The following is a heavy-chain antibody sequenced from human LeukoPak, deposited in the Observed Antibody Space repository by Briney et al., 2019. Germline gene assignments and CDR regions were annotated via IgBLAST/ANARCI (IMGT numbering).Heavy chain of an antibody. V-gene: IGHV4-39*01. D-gene: IGHD2/OR15-2a*01. CDR3: ARHSSRSHPNFDY. J-gene: IGHJ4*02. CDR1: GGSIISSNYY. Sequence: SEPLSRPCTVSGGSIISSNYYWGWFRQPPGVGLEWIGSIYYSGTTYYNPSLESRVTVSVDTSKNQFSLKLSSVTAADTAVYYCARHSSRSHPNFDYWGQGTLVTVSS. CDR2: IYYSGTT.